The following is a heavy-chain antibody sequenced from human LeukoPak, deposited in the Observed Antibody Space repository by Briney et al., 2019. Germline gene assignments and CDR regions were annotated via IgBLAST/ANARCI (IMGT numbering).Heavy chain of an antibody. J-gene: IGHJ4*02. CDR1: GYTFTNYN. V-gene: IGHV1-18*01. CDR2: ISAYNGKT. D-gene: IGHD5-18*01. CDR3: ARDTAMVKISYFDY. Sequence: ASVKVSCKASGYTFTNYNITWVRQAPGQGLEWLGWISAYNGKTNYAQNFQGRVTMTTEKSTTTAYMELTSLRFDDTAVYYCARDTAMVKISYFDYWGQGTLVTVSS.